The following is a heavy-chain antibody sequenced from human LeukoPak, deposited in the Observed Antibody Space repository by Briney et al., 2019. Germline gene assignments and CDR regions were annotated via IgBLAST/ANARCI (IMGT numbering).Heavy chain of an antibody. V-gene: IGHV5-51*01. CDR1: GYRFTSYW. CDR2: IYPGDSDA. CDR3: ARQRDSSGYYFPFDY. Sequence: GESLKISCQGSGYRFTSYWIGWVRQMPGKGLEWMGIIYPGDSDARYNPSFQGQVTISADKSISTAYLQWSSLKASDTAMYYCARQRDSSGYYFPFDYWGQGTLVTVSS. J-gene: IGHJ4*02. D-gene: IGHD3-22*01.